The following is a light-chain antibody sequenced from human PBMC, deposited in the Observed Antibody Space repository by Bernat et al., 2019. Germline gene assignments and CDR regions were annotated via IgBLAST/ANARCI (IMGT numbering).Light chain of an antibody. CDR1: SSNIGSNY. CDR2: TND. V-gene: IGLV1-47*02. CDR3: AACDDSLSGPV. Sequence: QSVLTQPPSASGTPGQRVTISCSGSSSNIGSNYVYWYQQPPGTAPKVLIHTNDQRPSGVPDRFSGSKSGTSASLAISGLRSEDEADYYCAACDDSLSGPVFGGGTKLTVL. J-gene: IGLJ3*02.